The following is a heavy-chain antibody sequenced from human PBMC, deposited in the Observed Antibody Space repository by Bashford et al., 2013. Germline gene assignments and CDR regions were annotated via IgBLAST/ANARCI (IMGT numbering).Heavy chain of an antibody. D-gene: IGHD3-10*01. V-gene: IGHV3-21*01. J-gene: IGHJ3*02. CDR2: IAPPGTVT. Sequence: VRQAPGKGLQWVSCIAPPGTVTYYAGAVEGRFIVSSDNAKNSLYLEINNLRADDTAVYYCARDRGGPPINALDIWGRGTVVTVSS. CDR3: ARDRGGPPINALDI.